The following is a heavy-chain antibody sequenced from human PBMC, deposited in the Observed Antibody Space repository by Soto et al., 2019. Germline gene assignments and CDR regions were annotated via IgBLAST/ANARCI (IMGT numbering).Heavy chain of an antibody. J-gene: IGHJ4*02. Sequence: GASVKVSCKASGGTFSSYAISWVRQAPGQGLEWMGGIIPIFGTANYAQKFQGRVTITADESTSTAYMELSSLRSEDTAVYYCARTPDYYDSSGYYGYWGQGTLVTV. CDR1: GGTFSSYA. D-gene: IGHD3-22*01. V-gene: IGHV1-69*13. CDR2: IIPIFGTA. CDR3: ARTPDYYDSSGYYGY.